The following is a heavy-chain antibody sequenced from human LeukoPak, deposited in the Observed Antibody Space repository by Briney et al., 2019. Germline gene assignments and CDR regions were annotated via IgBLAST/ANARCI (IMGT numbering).Heavy chain of an antibody. Sequence: GGSLRLSCAASGFTFSSYGMHWVRQAPGKGLEWVAFIRYDGSNKYYADSVKGRFTISRDNSKNTLYLQMNSLRAEDTAVYYCVEGYCTNGVCATSVEFDYWGQGTLATVSS. CDR3: VEGYCTNGVCATSVEFDY. D-gene: IGHD2-8*01. CDR1: GFTFSSYG. V-gene: IGHV3-30*02. CDR2: IRYDGSNK. J-gene: IGHJ4*02.